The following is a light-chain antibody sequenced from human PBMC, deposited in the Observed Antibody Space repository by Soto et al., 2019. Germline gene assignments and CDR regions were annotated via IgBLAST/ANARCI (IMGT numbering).Light chain of an antibody. CDR3: QQYGNSPWT. CDR2: SAS. J-gene: IGKJ1*01. Sequence: EIVLTQSPGTLSLSPGERATLSCRASQSVGSNYLAWYQQKPGQAPRLLIYSASRRATGIPDRFSGRQSGTDFTLTISVLEPEDFAVYYCQQYGNSPWTFGQGTKVE. V-gene: IGKV3-20*01. CDR1: QSVGSNY.